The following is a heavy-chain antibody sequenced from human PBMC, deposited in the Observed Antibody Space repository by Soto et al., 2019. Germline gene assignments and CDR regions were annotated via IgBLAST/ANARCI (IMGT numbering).Heavy chain of an antibody. Sequence: SETLSLTCTVSGGSVSGGSYYWSWIRQAPGEGLEYIGYIYYSGNTNYNPSLKSRVTLSVDTFKNQFSLKLSSVTTADTAVYYCASGRTSGWYYFDSWGLGTLVTVS. CDR1: GGSVSGGSYY. D-gene: IGHD6-19*01. CDR2: IYYSGNT. V-gene: IGHV4-61*01. CDR3: ASGRTSGWYYFDS. J-gene: IGHJ4*02.